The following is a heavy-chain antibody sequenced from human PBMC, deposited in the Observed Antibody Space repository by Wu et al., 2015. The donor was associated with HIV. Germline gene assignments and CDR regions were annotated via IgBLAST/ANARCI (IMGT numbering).Heavy chain of an antibody. J-gene: IGHJ6*02. D-gene: IGHD3-10*01. CDR2: INPNSGGT. Sequence: QVQLVQSGAEIKEPGASVKVSCKASGFTFIDYYFHWVRQAPGQGLEWMGWINPNSGGTNYAQKFQGRVTMTRDTSISTAYMELSRLRSDDTAVYYCARESMVEYYGSMDVVGPRDHGHRLL. CDR1: GFTFIDYY. V-gene: IGHV1-2*02. CDR3: ARESMVEYYGSMDV.